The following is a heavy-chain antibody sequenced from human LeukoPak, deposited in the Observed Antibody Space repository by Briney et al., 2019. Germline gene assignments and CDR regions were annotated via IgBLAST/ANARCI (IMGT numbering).Heavy chain of an antibody. J-gene: IGHJ4*02. CDR2: IYYSGYT. Sequence: PSETLSLTCTVSGGSITSGGYYWSWIRQHPGKGLEWIGHIYYSGYTYYNPSLKSRVTMSVDTSKNQFSLKLSSVTAADTAVYYCARSWFGELSHLNYWGQGTLVRVSS. CDR3: ARSWFGELSHLNY. D-gene: IGHD3-10*01. V-gene: IGHV4-31*03. CDR1: GGSITSGGYY.